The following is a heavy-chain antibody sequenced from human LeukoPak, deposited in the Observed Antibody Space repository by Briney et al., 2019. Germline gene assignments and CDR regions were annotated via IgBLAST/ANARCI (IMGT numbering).Heavy chain of an antibody. CDR3: AKGPNDQGQLVYFDY. J-gene: IGHJ4*02. Sequence: GGSPRLSCAASGFTFDDYAMHWVRHAPGKGLEWVSGISWNSGSIGYADSVKGRFTISRDNAKNSLYLQMNSLRAEDTALYYCAKGPNDQGQLVYFDYWGQGTLVTVSS. CDR1: GFTFDDYA. CDR2: ISWNSGSI. V-gene: IGHV3-9*01. D-gene: IGHD6-6*01.